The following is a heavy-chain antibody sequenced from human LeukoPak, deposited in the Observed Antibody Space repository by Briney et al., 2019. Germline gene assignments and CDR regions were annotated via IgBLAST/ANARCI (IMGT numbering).Heavy chain of an antibody. D-gene: IGHD1-26*01. V-gene: IGHV3-7*01. J-gene: IGHJ4*02. CDR1: GFTFSSYW. CDR3: ARDKIVGATYFDY. Sequence: GGSLRLSCAASGFTFSSYWMSWVRQAPGKGLEWVANIKQDGSEKYYVDSVKGRFTISRDNAKNSLYLQMNSLRAEDTAVYYCARDKIVGATYFDYWGQGTLVTVAS. CDR2: IKQDGSEK.